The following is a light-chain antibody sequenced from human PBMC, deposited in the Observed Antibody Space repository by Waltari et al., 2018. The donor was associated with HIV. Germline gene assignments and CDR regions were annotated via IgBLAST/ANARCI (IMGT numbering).Light chain of an antibody. Sequence: EIVLTQSPGTLSLSPGERATLSCRASQSVSSSYLAWFQQKPGQAPRLLIYGASSRATGIPDRFSGSGSVTDFTLTISRLEPEDFAVYYCQQFGSPWTFGQGTKVEI. J-gene: IGKJ1*01. CDR1: QSVSSSY. CDR3: QQFGSPWT. V-gene: IGKV3-20*01. CDR2: GAS.